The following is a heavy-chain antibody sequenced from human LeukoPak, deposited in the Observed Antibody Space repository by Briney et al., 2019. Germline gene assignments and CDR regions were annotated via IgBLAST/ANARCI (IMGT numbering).Heavy chain of an antibody. D-gene: IGHD4-17*01. CDR3: TRDYGATY. V-gene: IGHV3-7*01. CDR2: TKQDGSEK. J-gene: IGHJ4*02. Sequence: GGSLRLSCAASGFTFSSYWMSWVRQAPRKGLEWVANTKQDGSEKYYVDSVKGRFSISRDNAKNSVYLQMSSLRAEDTAVYYCTRDYGATYWGQGTLVTVSS. CDR1: GFTFSSYW.